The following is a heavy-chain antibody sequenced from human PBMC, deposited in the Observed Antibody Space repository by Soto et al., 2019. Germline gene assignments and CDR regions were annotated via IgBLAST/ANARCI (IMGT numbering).Heavy chain of an antibody. V-gene: IGHV3-48*02. J-gene: IGHJ4*02. Sequence: PGGSLRLSCTASGFTVSDYSVNWVRQAPGKGLEWISYISSAGDLILYADSVKGRFTIARDIAKNSPYLQMDSLRDEDSAVYYCATWAIAVGGEGFWGQGTLVTVSS. CDR1: GFTVSDYS. CDR2: ISSAGDLI. D-gene: IGHD2-21*01. CDR3: ATWAIAVGGEGF.